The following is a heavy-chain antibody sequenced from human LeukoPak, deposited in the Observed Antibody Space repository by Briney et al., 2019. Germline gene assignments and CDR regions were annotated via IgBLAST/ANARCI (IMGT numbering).Heavy chain of an antibody. CDR1: GGSISSGSYY. D-gene: IGHD3-10*01. J-gene: IGHJ4*02. CDR3: ARDYWFGELFDY. Sequence: PSETLSLTCTVSGGSISSGSYYWSWIRQPAGKGLEWIGRIYTCGNTNYNPSLKSRVTMSVDTSKNQFSLKLSSVTAADTAVYYCARDYWFGELFDYWGQGTLVTVSS. V-gene: IGHV4-61*02. CDR2: IYTCGNT.